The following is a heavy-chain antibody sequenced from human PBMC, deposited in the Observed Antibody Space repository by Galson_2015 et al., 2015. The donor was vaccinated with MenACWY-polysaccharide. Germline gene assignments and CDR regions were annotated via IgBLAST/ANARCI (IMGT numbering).Heavy chain of an antibody. V-gene: IGHV1-69*04. CDR2: IIPILSVA. Sequence: SVKVACKASGGTFSSYSITWVRQAPGQGLEWMGRIIPILSVAHYARNFQGRVTISADKSTGTAYMELSGLRSYDTATYYCETDNLDYAHDYWGQGTLCTVSS. D-gene: IGHD1-7*01. CDR1: GGTFSSYS. CDR3: ETDNLDYAHDY. J-gene: IGHJ4*02.